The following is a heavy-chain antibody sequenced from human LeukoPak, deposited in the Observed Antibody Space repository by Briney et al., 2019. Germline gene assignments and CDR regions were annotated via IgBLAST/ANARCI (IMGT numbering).Heavy chain of an antibody. CDR1: GFTFSNYW. CDR2: INSDGSST. CDR3: AKGGATVIDY. Sequence: GGSLRLSCAASGFTFSNYWMHWVRQAPGKGLVWVSRINSDGSSTTSADSVKGRFTVSRDNAKNTLYLQMNSLRAEDTAVYYCAKGGATVIDYWGQGTLVTVSS. D-gene: IGHD4-17*01. V-gene: IGHV3-74*01. J-gene: IGHJ4*02.